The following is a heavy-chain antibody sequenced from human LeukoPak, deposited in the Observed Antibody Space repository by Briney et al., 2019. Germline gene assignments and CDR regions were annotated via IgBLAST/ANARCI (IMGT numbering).Heavy chain of an antibody. Sequence: GGSLRLSCVPSGFTFSSYWMSWVRQAPGKGLEWVANIKQDGSEKYYVGSVKGRFIISRGNAKNSLYLQMNSLRAEDTAVYYCARAMEPYYDSNGCDYWGQGTPVTVSS. CDR1: GFTFSSYW. CDR3: ARAMEPYYDSNGCDY. D-gene: IGHD3-22*01. J-gene: IGHJ4*02. CDR2: IKQDGSEK. V-gene: IGHV3-7*01.